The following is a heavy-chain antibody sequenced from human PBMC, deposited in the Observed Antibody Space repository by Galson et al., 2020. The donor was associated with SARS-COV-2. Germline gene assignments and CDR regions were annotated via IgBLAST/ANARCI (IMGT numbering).Heavy chain of an antibody. J-gene: IGHJ4*02. CDR2: FDPEDGET. D-gene: IGHD2-21*02. CDR3: ATSWAYCGGDCSYYFDY. V-gene: IGHV1-24*01. Sequence: GESLKISCKGSGYTLTELSMHWVRQAPGKGLEWMGGFDPEDGETIYAQKFQGRVTMTEDTSTDTAYMELSSLRSEDTAVYYCATSWAYCGGDCSYYFDYWGQGTLVTVSS. CDR1: GYTLTELS.